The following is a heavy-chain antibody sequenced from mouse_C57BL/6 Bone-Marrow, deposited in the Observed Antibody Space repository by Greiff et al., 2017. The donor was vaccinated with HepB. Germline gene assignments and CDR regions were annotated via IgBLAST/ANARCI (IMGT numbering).Heavy chain of an antibody. J-gene: IGHJ3*01. CDR2: FYPGSGSI. V-gene: IGHV1-62-2*01. D-gene: IGHD2-4*01. CDR3: ARHENYYDYDREPPWFAY. Sequence: QVQLQQSGAELVKPGASVKLSCKASGYTFTEYTIHWVKQRSGQGLEWIGWFYPGSGSIKYNEKFKDKATLTADKSSSTVYMELSRLTSEDSAVYFCARHENYYDYDREPPWFAYWGQGTLVTVSA. CDR1: GYTFTEYT.